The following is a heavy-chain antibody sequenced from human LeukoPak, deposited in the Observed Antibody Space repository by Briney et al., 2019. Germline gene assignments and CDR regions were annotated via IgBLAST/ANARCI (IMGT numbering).Heavy chain of an antibody. V-gene: IGHV4-59*08. Sequence: SETLSLTCTVSGGSISSYYWSWIRQPAGRRLEWIGSIYHSGSTYYNPSLKSRVTISVDTSKNQFSLKLTSVTAADTAVYYCARRQARGPFDYWGQGTLVTVSS. D-gene: IGHD3-10*01. CDR3: ARRQARGPFDY. CDR2: IYHSGST. J-gene: IGHJ4*02. CDR1: GGSISSYY.